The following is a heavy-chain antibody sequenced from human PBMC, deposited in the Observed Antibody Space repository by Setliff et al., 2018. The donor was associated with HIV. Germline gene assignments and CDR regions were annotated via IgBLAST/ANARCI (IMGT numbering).Heavy chain of an antibody. CDR1: GYTFTSYA. Sequence: RASVKVSCKASGYTFTSYAMHWVRQAPGQRLEWMGWINAGNGNTKYSQKFQGRVTITRDTSASTAYMELSSLRSEDTAVYYCARAPWYSSEYWFDPWGQGTLVTVSS. J-gene: IGHJ5*02. CDR3: ARAPWYSSEYWFDP. CDR2: INAGNGNT. D-gene: IGHD6-25*01. V-gene: IGHV1-3*01.